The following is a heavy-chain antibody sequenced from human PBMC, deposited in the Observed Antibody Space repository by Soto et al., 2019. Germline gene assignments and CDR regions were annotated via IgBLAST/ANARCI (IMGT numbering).Heavy chain of an antibody. CDR2: INHSGST. D-gene: IGHD2-2*01. CDR1: VGSFGGDY. J-gene: IGHJ3*02. V-gene: IGHV4-34*01. Sequence: SETLSLTCAFSVGSFGGDYWSWIRQPPGRGLQWIGEINHSGSTKYNPSLESRVTISVDTSKNQFSLKLSSVTAADTAVYYCARYCSSTSCPGGAFDIWGQGTMVT. CDR3: ARYCSSTSCPGGAFDI.